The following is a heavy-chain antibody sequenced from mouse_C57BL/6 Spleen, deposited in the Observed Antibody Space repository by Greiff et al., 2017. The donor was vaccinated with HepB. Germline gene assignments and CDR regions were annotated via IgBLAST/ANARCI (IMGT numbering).Heavy chain of an antibody. CDR3: ARSPLGNEGWFAY. CDR2: IHPNSGST. CDR1: GYTFTSYW. V-gene: IGHV1-64*01. Sequence: VQLQQPGAELVKPGASVKLSCKASGYTFTSYWMHWVKQRPGQGLEWIGMIHPNSGSTNYNEKLKSKATLTVDKSSSTAYMQLSSLTSEDSAVYYCARSPLGNEGWFAYWGQGTLVTVSA. J-gene: IGHJ3*01. D-gene: IGHD3-3*01.